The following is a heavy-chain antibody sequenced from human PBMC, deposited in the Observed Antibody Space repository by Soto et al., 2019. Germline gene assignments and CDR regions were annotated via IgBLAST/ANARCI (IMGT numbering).Heavy chain of an antibody. CDR3: AKGALQYYDFWSGYPPDYYYGMDV. V-gene: IGHV1-69*13. CDR1: GGTFSSYA. CDR2: IIPIFGTA. Sequence: SVKVSCKASGGTFSSYAISWVRQAPGQGLEWMGGIIPIFGTANYAQKFQGRVTITADESTSTAYMELSSLRPEDTAVYYCAKGALQYYDFWSGYPPDYYYGMDVWGQGTTVTSP. D-gene: IGHD3-3*01. J-gene: IGHJ6*02.